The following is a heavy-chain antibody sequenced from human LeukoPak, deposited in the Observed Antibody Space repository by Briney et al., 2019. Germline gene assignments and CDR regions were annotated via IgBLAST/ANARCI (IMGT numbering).Heavy chain of an antibody. V-gene: IGHV4-30-4*01. CDR3: ATYYAGRGGSGY. Sequence: SETLSLTCTVSGASLSSGAYHWRWIRQAPGKGLEWIGQWTGYSGNTDYNPSLKSRATISLDTSKNQFSLRLNSVTTADTAVYFCATYYAGRGGSGYWGQGTLVTVSS. J-gene: IGHJ4*02. CDR2: WTGYSGNT. CDR1: GASLSSGAYH. D-gene: IGHD3-10*01.